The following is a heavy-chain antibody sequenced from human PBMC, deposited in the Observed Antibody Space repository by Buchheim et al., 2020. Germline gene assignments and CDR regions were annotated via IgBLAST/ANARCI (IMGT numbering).Heavy chain of an antibody. Sequence: QVQLVESGGGVVQPGRSLRLSCAASGFAFSDYAMHWVRQAPGKGLEWVTVISTDGSHKFYADSVKGRITISRDNSKNTLYLQMDSLRAEDTAVYYCTRDAWAFTDFDYWGQGTL. CDR2: ISTDGSHK. J-gene: IGHJ4*02. CDR3: TRDAWAFTDFDY. D-gene: IGHD7-27*01. CDR1: GFAFSDYA. V-gene: IGHV3-30*04.